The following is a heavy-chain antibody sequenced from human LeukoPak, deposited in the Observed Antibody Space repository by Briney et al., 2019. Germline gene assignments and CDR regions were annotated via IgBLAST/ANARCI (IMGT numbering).Heavy chain of an antibody. CDR2: ISGSGGST. D-gene: IGHD3-10*01. J-gene: IGHJ4*02. CDR3: AKKKYYGSGSYEYYFDY. CDR1: GFTFSSYV. Sequence: GGSLRLSCAASGFTFSSYVMSWVRQAPGKGLEWVSAISGSGGSTYYADSVKGRFTISRDNSKNTLYLQMNSLRAEDTAVYYCAKKKYYGSGSYEYYFDYWGQGTLVTVSS. V-gene: IGHV3-23*01.